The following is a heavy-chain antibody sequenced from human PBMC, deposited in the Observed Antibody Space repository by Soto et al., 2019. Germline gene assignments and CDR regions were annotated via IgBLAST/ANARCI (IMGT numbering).Heavy chain of an antibody. CDR3: AKHIFTSPDFWSGYYHY. J-gene: IGHJ4*02. V-gene: IGHV3-23*01. CDR2: ISGSGGST. CDR1: GFTFSSYA. D-gene: IGHD3-3*01. Sequence: GGSLRLSCAASGFTFSSYAMSWVRQAPGKGLEWVSAISGSGGSTYYADSVKGRFTISRDNSKNTLYLQMNSLRAEDTAVYYCAKHIFTSPDFWSGYYHYWGQGTLVTVSS.